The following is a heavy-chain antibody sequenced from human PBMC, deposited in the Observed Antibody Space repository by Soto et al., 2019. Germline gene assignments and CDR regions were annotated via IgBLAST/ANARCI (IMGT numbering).Heavy chain of an antibody. CDR2: ISYDGDKT. D-gene: IGHD3-10*01. V-gene: IGHV3-30*18. CDR3: AKDIALVRGVIIDMDV. J-gene: IGHJ6*02. Sequence: QVQLVESGGGVVQPGRSLRLSCAAAGFIFTNYGMHWVRQAPGKGLEWVAVISYDGDKTYYADTVKGRFTISRDNFKNTVFLQMNSLRVEDTAVYYCAKDIALVRGVIIDMDVWGQGTTVTVSS. CDR1: GFIFTNYG.